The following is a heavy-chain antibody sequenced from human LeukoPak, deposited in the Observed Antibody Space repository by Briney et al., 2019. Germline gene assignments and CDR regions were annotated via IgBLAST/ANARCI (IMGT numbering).Heavy chain of an antibody. Sequence: GGSLRLSCAVSGFTFSTYWMHWVRQAPGKGPVWVSRINSDGRSTNYADSVKGRFTVSRDNAKNTLYLQMNSLRAEDTAVYYCTRGRWELDYWGQGTLVTVSS. V-gene: IGHV3-74*01. D-gene: IGHD1-26*01. CDR1: GFTFSTYW. CDR3: TRGRWELDY. CDR2: INSDGRST. J-gene: IGHJ4*02.